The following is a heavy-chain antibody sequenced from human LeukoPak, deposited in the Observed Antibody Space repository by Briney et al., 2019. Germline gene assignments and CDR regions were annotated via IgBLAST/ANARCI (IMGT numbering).Heavy chain of an antibody. V-gene: IGHV3-7*01. J-gene: IGHJ4*02. CDR1: GFTVSSNY. CDR2: IKQDGSEK. Sequence: GGSLRLSCAASGFTVSSNYMSWVRQAPGKGLEWVANIKQDGSEKYYVDSVKGRFTISRDNAKNSLYLQMNSLRAEDTAVYYCAREMATREYYFDYWGQGTLVTVSS. CDR3: AREMATREYYFDY. D-gene: IGHD5-12*01.